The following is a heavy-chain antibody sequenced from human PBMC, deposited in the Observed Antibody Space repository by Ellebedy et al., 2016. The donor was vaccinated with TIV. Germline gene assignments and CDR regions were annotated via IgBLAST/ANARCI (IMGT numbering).Heavy chain of an antibody. CDR3: ARDQNDILTGYYFDY. J-gene: IGHJ4*02. CDR2: IIPILGIA. D-gene: IGHD3-9*01. V-gene: IGHV1-69*10. CDR1: GYTFTRHY. Sequence: ASVKVSCKASGYTFTRHYIHWVRQAPGQGLEWMGGIIPILGIANYAQKFQGRVTITADKSTSTAYMELSSLRSEDTAVYYCARDQNDILTGYYFDYWGQGTLVTVSS.